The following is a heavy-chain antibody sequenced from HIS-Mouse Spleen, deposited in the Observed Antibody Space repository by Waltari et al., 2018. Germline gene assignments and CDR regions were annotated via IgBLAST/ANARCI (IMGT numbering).Heavy chain of an antibody. CDR1: GGSISSSIYH. V-gene: IGHV4-39*07. D-gene: IGHD6-13*01. CDR2: IYYSGST. CDR3: AREIPYSSSWYDWYFDL. J-gene: IGHJ2*01. Sequence: QLQLQESGPGLVKPSETLSLTCTVSGGSISSSIYHWVWIRQPPGKGLDWIGSIYYSGSTYYNPSLKSRVTISVDTSKNQFSLKLSSVTAADTAVYYCAREIPYSSSWYDWYFDLWGRGTLVTVSS.